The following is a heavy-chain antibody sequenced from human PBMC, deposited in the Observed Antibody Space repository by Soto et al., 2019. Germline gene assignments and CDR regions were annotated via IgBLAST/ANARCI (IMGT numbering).Heavy chain of an antibody. Sequence: SETLSLTCAVYGGSFSGYYWSWIRQPPGKGLEWIGEINHSGSTNYNPSLKGRVTISVDTSKNQFSLKLSSVTAADTAVYYCARAPYYDILTGYYMGYYYYGMDVWGQGTTVTV. CDR1: GGSFSGYY. D-gene: IGHD3-9*01. CDR3: ARAPYYDILTGYYMGYYYYGMDV. V-gene: IGHV4-34*01. CDR2: INHSGST. J-gene: IGHJ6*02.